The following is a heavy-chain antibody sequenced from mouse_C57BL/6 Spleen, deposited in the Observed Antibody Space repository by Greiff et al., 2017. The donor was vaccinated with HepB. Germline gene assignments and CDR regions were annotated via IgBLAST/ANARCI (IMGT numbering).Heavy chain of an antibody. CDR3: ARSYYGSPYAMDY. CDR1: GYTFTDYY. Sequence: EVKLMESGPVLVKPGASVKMSCKASGYTFTDYYMNWVKQSHGKSLEWIGVINPYNGGTSYNQKFKGKATLTVDKSSSTAYMELNSLTSEDSAVYYCARSYYGSPYAMDYWGQGTSVTVSS. D-gene: IGHD1-1*01. V-gene: IGHV1-19*01. J-gene: IGHJ4*01. CDR2: INPYNGGT.